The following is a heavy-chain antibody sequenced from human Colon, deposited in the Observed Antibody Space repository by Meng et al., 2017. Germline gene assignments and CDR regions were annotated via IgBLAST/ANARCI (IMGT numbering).Heavy chain of an antibody. D-gene: IGHD3-22*01. V-gene: IGHV4-30-4*01. J-gene: IGHJ2*01. CDR1: GGSISSGDYY. CDR2: IYYSGST. CDR3: ARGYYDSSGYGYWYFDL. Sequence: GQRQESGPGLGKPSQTLSLTCTVSGGSISSGDYYWSWIRQPPGKGLEWIGYIYYSGSTYYNPSLKSRVTISVDTSKNQFSLKLSSVTAADTAVYYCARGYYDSSGYGYWYFDLWGRGTLVTVSS.